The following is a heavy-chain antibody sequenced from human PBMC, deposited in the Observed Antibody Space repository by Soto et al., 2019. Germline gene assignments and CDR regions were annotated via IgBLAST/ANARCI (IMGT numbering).Heavy chain of an antibody. V-gene: IGHV3-23*01. Sequence: GGSLRLSCAASGFTFRSYAMNWVRQAPGKGLEWVSAISGSAGSTYYADSVKGRFTISRDTSKNTLYLQMNSLRAEDTAVYYCAKGNSWSPALVLDIWGQETMVTVSS. D-gene: IGHD1-7*01. CDR1: GFTFRSYA. CDR2: ISGSAGST. J-gene: IGHJ3*02. CDR3: AKGNSWSPALVLDI.